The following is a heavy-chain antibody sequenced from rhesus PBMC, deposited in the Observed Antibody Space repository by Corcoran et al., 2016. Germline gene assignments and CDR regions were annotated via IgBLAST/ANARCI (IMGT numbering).Heavy chain of an antibody. CDR2: IYGSGSST. V-gene: IGHV4-169*01. D-gene: IGHD1-32*01. Sequence: QLQLQESGPGLVKPSETLSLTCAVSGGSISSSSSRSLRSAPGKGLEWIGYIYGSGSSTNYNPSLKSRVTLSVDTSKNQLSLKLSSVTAADTAVYYCARLGNGAFDFWGQGVLVTVSS. J-gene: IGHJ4*01. CDR3: ARLGNGAFDF. CDR1: GGSISSSS.